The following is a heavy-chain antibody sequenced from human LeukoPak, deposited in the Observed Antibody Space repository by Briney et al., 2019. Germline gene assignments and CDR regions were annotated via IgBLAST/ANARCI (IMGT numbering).Heavy chain of an antibody. D-gene: IGHD5-18*01. CDR1: GGTFSSYA. V-gene: IGHV1-69*04. CDR2: IIPILGIA. CDR3: AEGFQNSYGYF. J-gene: IGHJ4*02. Sequence: ASVKVSCKASGGTFSSYAISWVRQAPGQGLEWMGRIIPILGIANYAQKFQGRVTITADKPTSTAYMELSSLRSEVTAVYYCAEGFQNSYGYFWGQGTLVTVSS.